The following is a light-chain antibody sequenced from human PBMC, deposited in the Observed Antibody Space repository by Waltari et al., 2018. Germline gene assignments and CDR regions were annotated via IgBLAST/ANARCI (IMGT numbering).Light chain of an antibody. CDR2: DVS. Sequence: QSALTQSASVSGSPGQSNTISCTGTSSDFAVFNYVSWYQQHPGKAPQLMIYDVSKRPSGVSNRFSGSKSGNTASLTISGLQAEDEADYYCSSYTSTWVFGGGTKLTVL. J-gene: IGLJ3*02. CDR1: SSDFAVFNY. V-gene: IGLV2-14*01. CDR3: SSYTSTWV.